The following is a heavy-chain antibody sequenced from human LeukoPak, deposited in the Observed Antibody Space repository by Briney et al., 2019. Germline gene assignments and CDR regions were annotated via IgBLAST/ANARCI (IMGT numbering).Heavy chain of an antibody. V-gene: IGHV4-59*01. CDR1: GGSISSYY. CDR3: ARVGTGSYHFDY. CDR2: IYYSGST. Sequence: SETLSLTCTVSGGSISSYYWSWIRQPPGKGLEWIGYIYYSGSTNYNPSLKSRVTISVDTSKNQFSLKLSSVTAEDTAVYYCARVGTGSYHFDYWGQGTLVTVSS. D-gene: IGHD3-16*01. J-gene: IGHJ4*02.